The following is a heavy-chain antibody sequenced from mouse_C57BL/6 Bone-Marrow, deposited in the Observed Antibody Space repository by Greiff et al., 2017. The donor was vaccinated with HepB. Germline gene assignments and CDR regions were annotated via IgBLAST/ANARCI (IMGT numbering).Heavy chain of an antibody. J-gene: IGHJ1*03. D-gene: IGHD4-1*01. Sequence: VQLQQSGPGLVKPSQSLSLTCSVTGYSITSGYYWNWIRQFPGNKLEWMGYISYDGSNNYNPSLKNRISITRDTSKNQFFLKLNSVTTEDTATYYCASLTGTFYWYFDVWGTGTTVTVSS. CDR1: GYSITSGYY. CDR2: ISYDGSN. V-gene: IGHV3-6*01. CDR3: ASLTGTFYWYFDV.